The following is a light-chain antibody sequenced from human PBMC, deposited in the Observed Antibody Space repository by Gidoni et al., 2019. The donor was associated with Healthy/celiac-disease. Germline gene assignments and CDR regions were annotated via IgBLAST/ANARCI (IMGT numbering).Light chain of an antibody. J-gene: IGKJ3*01. CDR1: QSVSSY. Sequence: ESVLTQSPATLSLSLGERATLSCRASQSVSSYLAWYQQKPGQAHRLLIYDASNRSTGSPARFSGSGSGTDFTLTISSLVPEDFAVYYCQQRSNWPGVTFGPGTKVDIK. V-gene: IGKV3-11*01. CDR3: QQRSNWPGVT. CDR2: DAS.